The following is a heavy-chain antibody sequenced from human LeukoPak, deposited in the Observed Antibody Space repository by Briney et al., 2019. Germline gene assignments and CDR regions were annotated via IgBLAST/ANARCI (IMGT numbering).Heavy chain of an antibody. CDR2: ISDSGSA. CDR1: GGSFSGYS. V-gene: IGHV4-34*01. Sequence: PSQTLSLTCAVFGGSFSGYSWTWIRQRPGKGLEWIGKISDSGSANYNPSLKSRVTISVHASGNKFSLELSSATAADTAVYYCARGRTGENTYVGGYYYMDVWGKGTTVIVSS. J-gene: IGHJ6*03. CDR3: ARGRTGENTYVGGYYYMDV. D-gene: IGHD4-17*01.